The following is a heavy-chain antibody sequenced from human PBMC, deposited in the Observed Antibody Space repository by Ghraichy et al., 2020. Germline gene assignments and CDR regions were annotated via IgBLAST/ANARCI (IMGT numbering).Heavy chain of an antibody. D-gene: IGHD3-16*01. CDR1: RFTVSTNY. Sequence: CAASRFTVSTNYMNWVRQAPGKGLEWVSAIYSGGTTLYAESVKGRFTISRDNSKNTVYLQMERLRAEDTAVYYCVNYLQGGLDYWGQGTLVTVSS. J-gene: IGHJ4*02. V-gene: IGHV3-66*01. CDR3: VNYLQGGLDY. CDR2: IYSGGTT.